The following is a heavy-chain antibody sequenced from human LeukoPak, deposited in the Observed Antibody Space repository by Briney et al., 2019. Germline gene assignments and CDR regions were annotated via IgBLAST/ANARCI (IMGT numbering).Heavy chain of an antibody. D-gene: IGHD3-22*01. J-gene: IGHJ4*02. CDR2: ISPSSGT. V-gene: IGHV3-23*01. CDR1: GFTFSSYA. CDR3: AKDWGIGRIVVALYYFDY. Sequence: GSLRLSCAASGFTFSSYAMRWVRQAPGKGLEWVSAISPSSGTFYADSVKGRFTISRDNSKNTLYLQMNSLRAEDTAVYYCAKDWGIGRIVVALYYFDYWGQGTLVTVSS.